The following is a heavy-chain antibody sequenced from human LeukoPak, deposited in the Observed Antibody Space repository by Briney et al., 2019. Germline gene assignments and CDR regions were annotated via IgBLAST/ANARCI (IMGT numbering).Heavy chain of an antibody. CDR2: IYYSGST. V-gene: IGHV4-61*01. D-gene: IGHD2-15*01. CDR3: ARDRYCSGGSCYRGDAFDI. J-gene: IGHJ3*02. Sequence: SETLCLTCTVSGGSVSSGSYYWSWVRQPPGEGLEWIGYIYYSGSTNYNPSLKSRVTISVDTSKNQFSLKLSSVTAADTAVYYCARDRYCSGGSCYRGDAFDIWGQGTMVTVSS. CDR1: GGSVSSGSYY.